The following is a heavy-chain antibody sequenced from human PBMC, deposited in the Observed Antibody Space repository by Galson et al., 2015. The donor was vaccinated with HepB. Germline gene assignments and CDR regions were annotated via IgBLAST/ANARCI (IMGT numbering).Heavy chain of an antibody. CDR1: GYTFTSYG. D-gene: IGHD6-6*01. V-gene: IGHV1-18*01. Sequence: SVKVSCKASGYTFTSYGISWVRQAPGQGLEWMGWISAYNGNTNYAQKLQGRVTMTTDTSTSTAYMELRSLRSDDTAVYYCAREQGVSWYSSSSISDYWGRGTLVTVSS. CDR2: ISAYNGNT. CDR3: AREQGVSWYSSSSISDY. J-gene: IGHJ4*02.